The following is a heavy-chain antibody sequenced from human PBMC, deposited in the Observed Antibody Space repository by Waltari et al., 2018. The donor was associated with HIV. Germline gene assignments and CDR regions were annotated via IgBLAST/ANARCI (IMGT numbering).Heavy chain of an antibody. J-gene: IGHJ4*02. V-gene: IGHV3-7*01. CDR3: ARAER. Sequence: EVRLVESGGGLVQPGGALRLSCATSGFSFSSLWMSLVRQAPGKGPECVANINEDGSKKYHVESVEGRFTISRDNAKNLLYLQMNSLRPEDTAVYYCARAERWGQGVLVTVTS. CDR2: INEDGSKK. CDR1: GFSFSSLW.